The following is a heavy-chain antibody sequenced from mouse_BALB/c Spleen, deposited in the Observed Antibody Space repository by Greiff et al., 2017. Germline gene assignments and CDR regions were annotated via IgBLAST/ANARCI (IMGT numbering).Heavy chain of an antibody. V-gene: IGHV2-6-5*01. J-gene: IGHJ4*01. D-gene: IGHD3-2*01. CDR3: AKLDSSGSLYYAMDY. CDR2: IWGGGST. CDR1: GFSLTDYG. Sequence: VKVVESGPGLVAPSQSLSITCTVSGFSLTDYGVSWIRQPPGKGLEWLGVIWGGGSTYYNSALKSRLSISKDNSKSQVFLKMNSLQTDDTAMYYCAKLDSSGSLYYAMDYWGQGTSVTVSS.